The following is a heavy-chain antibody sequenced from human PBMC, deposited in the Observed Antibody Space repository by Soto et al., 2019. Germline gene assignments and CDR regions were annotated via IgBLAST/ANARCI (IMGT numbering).Heavy chain of an antibody. V-gene: IGHV1-69*01. Sequence: QVRRVQSGAKLKKPGSSWKFSGKAPGGTFGSYAISWGRQAPEQGLGWRGGIIPIFGTANYAQKFQGRVTITADESTSTAYMELSSLRSEDTAVYYCARFPREYSTYYYYYYGMDVWGQGTTVTVSS. CDR2: IIPIFGTA. J-gene: IGHJ6*02. D-gene: IGHD6-6*01. CDR1: GGTFGSYA. CDR3: ARFPREYSTYYYYYYGMDV.